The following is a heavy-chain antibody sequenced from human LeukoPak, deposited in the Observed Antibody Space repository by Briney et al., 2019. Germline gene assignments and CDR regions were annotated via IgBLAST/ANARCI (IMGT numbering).Heavy chain of an antibody. V-gene: IGHV5-51*01. Sequence: GESLKISCKGSGYSFTGKWIGWVRQMPGKGLEWVGLIYPRDSDIRYSPSFQGQVTISADNSISTAYLQWSSLKASDTAMYYCARHLSYCSSTSCRTNWFDPWGQGTLVTVSS. J-gene: IGHJ5*02. CDR2: IYPRDSDI. D-gene: IGHD2-2*01. CDR3: ARHLSYCSSTSCRTNWFDP. CDR1: GYSFTGKW.